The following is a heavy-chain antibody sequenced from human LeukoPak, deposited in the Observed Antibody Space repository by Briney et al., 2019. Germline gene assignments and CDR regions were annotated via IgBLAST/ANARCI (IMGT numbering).Heavy chain of an antibody. Sequence: GGSLRLSCAASGFTFSSYSMNWVRQAPGKGLEWVSSISSSSSYIYYADSVKGRFTISRDNAKNSLYLQMNSLRAEDTAVYYCARDVSGSYPFDYWGQGTLVTVSS. D-gene: IGHD1-26*01. J-gene: IGHJ4*02. CDR2: ISSSSSYI. V-gene: IGHV3-21*01. CDR1: GFTFSSYS. CDR3: ARDVSGSYPFDY.